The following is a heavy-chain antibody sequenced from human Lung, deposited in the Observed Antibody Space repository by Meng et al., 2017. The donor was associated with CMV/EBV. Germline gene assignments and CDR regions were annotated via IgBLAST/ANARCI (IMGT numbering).Heavy chain of an antibody. V-gene: IGHV3-21*01. Sequence: GGSLRLXCAASGFTFSSYSMNWVRQAPGKGLEWVSSISNSGAYIYYADSVKGRFTISRDNAQNSLFLHMNSLRAEDSAVYYCARDVSPRSSAYFAIYYFYALDVWGQGTTVTV. CDR1: GFTFSSYS. CDR2: ISNSGAYI. CDR3: ARDVSPRSSAYFAIYYFYALDV. D-gene: IGHD2-21*01. J-gene: IGHJ6*02.